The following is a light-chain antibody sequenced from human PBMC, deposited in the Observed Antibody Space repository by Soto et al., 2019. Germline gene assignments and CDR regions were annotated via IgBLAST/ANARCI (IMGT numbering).Light chain of an antibody. CDR2: DAS. V-gene: IGKV1-5*01. CDR1: QSISSW. J-gene: IGKJ1*01. Sequence: DIKLAQSRSTLSAGVSGRATLXNQTSQSISSWLAWYQQKPGKVPKLLIYDASSLESGVPSRFSGSGSGTEFTLTISSLQPDDFATYYCQQYNSYSLWTFGQGTKVDIK. CDR3: QQYNSYSLWT.